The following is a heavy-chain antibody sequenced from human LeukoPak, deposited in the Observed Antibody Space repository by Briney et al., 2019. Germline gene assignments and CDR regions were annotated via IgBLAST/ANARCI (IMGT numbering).Heavy chain of an antibody. V-gene: IGHV1-8*01. J-gene: IGHJ5*02. D-gene: IGHD2-8*02. CDR3: ARGWSVYNWFDP. Sequence: ASVKVSCKASGYTFTSYDINWVRQATGQGLEWMGWMNPNSSNTGYAQKFQGRVTMTRNTSISTAYMELSSLRSEDTAVYYCARGWSVYNWFDPWGQGTLVTVSS. CDR2: MNPNSSNT. CDR1: GYTFTSYD.